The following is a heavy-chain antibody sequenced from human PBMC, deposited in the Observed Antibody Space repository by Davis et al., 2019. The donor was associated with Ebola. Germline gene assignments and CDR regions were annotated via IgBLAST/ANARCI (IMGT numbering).Heavy chain of an antibody. CDR1: GGSISSYY. CDR2: IYYSGST. Sequence: PSETLSLTCTVSGGSISSYYWSWIRQPPGKGLEWIGYIYYSGSTNYNPSLKSRVTISVDTSKNQFSLKLSSVTAADTAVYYCARDRLVTTRWYYYYGMDVWGQGTTVTVSS. J-gene: IGHJ6*02. D-gene: IGHD4-11*01. V-gene: IGHV4-59*01. CDR3: ARDRLVTTRWYYYYGMDV.